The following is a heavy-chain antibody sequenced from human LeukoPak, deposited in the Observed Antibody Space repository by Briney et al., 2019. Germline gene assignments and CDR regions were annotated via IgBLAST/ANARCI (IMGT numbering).Heavy chain of an antibody. CDR1: SGSVSSSSYF. Sequence: SETLSLTCTVSSGSVSSSSYFWGWIRQPPGKGLEWIGSIYYSGSTYYNPSLKSRVAISVDTSKNQLSLKLSSVTAADTAVYYCARIVGYSYGYSDYWGQGTLVTVSS. D-gene: IGHD5-18*01. V-gene: IGHV4-39*01. J-gene: IGHJ4*02. CDR2: IYYSGST. CDR3: ARIVGYSYGYSDY.